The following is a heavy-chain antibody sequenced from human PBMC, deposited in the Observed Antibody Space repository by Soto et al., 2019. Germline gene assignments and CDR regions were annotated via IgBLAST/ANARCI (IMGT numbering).Heavy chain of an antibody. CDR3: AREGFRGVMSYYGMDV. CDR2: IHSDGSST. D-gene: IGHD3-16*01. V-gene: IGHV3-74*01. CDR1: GFTFSYYW. Sequence: GGSLRLSCAASGFTFSYYWMHWVRQAPGKGLVWVSRIHSDGSSTTYADFVKGRFIISRDNARNTVDLQMNSVRVEDTAVYYCAREGFRGVMSYYGMDVWGQGTTVTVSS. J-gene: IGHJ6*02.